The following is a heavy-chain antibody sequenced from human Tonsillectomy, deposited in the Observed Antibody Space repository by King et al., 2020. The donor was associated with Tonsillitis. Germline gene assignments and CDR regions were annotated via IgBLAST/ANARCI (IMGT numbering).Heavy chain of an antibody. J-gene: IGHJ4*02. V-gene: IGHV1-46*01. CDR2: INPSSGGT. CDR3: ARLGGLITADF. Sequence: VQLPQSVAEVKRPGASVTVSCKASGYSFTENYLFWVRQAPGQGLEWIGIINPSSGGTTYAQQFRGRVSLTTDTSTTTAYMELTSLTSDDTATYYCARLGGLITADFWGKGTLVTVSS. CDR1: GYSFTENY. D-gene: IGHD3/OR15-3a*01.